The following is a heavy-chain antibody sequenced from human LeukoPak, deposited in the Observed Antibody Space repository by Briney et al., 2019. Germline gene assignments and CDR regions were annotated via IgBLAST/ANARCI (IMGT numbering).Heavy chain of an antibody. J-gene: IGHJ4*02. CDR1: GFTFSSYS. CDR2: ISSSSYI. V-gene: IGHV3-21*01. CDR3: AREELLQDHFDY. D-gene: IGHD1-26*01. Sequence: GGSLRLSCAASGFTFSSYSMNWVRQAPGKGLEWVSSISSSSYIYYADSVKGRFTISRDNAKNSLYLQMNSLRAEDTAVYYCAREELLQDHFDYWGQGTLVTVSS.